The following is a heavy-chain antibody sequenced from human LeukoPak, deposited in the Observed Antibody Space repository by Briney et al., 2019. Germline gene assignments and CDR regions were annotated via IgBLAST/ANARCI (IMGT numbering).Heavy chain of an antibody. D-gene: IGHD3-10*01. CDR2: ISSSGSTI. V-gene: IGHV3-11*04. CDR3: ARDGDRYGSGSNIPSGAALFDY. Sequence: PGGSLRLSCAASGFTFSDYYMSWIRQAPGKGLEWVSYISSSGSTIYYADSVKGRFTISRDNAKNSLYLQMNSLRAEDTAVYYCARDGDRYGSGSNIPSGAALFDYWGQGTLVTVSS. CDR1: GFTFSDYY. J-gene: IGHJ4*02.